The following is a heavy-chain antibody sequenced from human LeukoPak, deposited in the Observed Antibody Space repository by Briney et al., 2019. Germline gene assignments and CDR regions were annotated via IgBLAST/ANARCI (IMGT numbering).Heavy chain of an antibody. CDR1: GFTFSSYA. CDR3: AKDFGLVTRPWYCFDY. Sequence: GGSLRLSCAASGFTFSSYAMSWVRQAPGKGLEWVSAISGSGGSTYYADSVKGRFTISRDNSKNTLYLQMNSLRAEDTAVYYCAKDFGLVTRPWYCFDYWGQGTLVTVSS. CDR2: ISGSGGST. D-gene: IGHD2-21*02. J-gene: IGHJ4*02. V-gene: IGHV3-23*01.